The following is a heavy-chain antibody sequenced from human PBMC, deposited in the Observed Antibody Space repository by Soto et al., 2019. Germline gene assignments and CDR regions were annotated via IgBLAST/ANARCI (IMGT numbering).Heavy chain of an antibody. D-gene: IGHD2-2*01. CDR1: GFTFSSYW. CDR3: VQYQLLGDYYYMDV. V-gene: IGHV3-7*01. Sequence: GGSLRLSCAASGFTFSSYWMSWVRQAPGKGLEWVVNIKQDGSEKYYVDSVKGRFTISRDNAKNSLYLQMNSLRAEDTAVYYCVQYQLLGDYYYMDVWGKGTTVTVSS. CDR2: IKQDGSEK. J-gene: IGHJ6*03.